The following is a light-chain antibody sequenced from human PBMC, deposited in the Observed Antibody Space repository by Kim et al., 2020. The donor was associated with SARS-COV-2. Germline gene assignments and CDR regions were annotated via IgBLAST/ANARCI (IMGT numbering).Light chain of an antibody. J-gene: IGKJ1*01. CDR2: GAS. CDR1: QSVSSNY. CDR3: QQYGNSPQT. Sequence: EIVLTQSPGTLSLSPVERATLSCRASQSVSSNYLAWFQQNPGQAPRLLIYGASSRATGIPDRFTGSGSGTDFTLTISRLEPEDFAVYYCQQYGNSPQTFGQGTKVDIK. V-gene: IGKV3-20*01.